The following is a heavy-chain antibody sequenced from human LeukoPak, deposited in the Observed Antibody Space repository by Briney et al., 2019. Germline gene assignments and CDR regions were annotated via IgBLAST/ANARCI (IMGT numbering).Heavy chain of an antibody. J-gene: IGHJ6*04. CDR2: INHSGST. V-gene: IGHV4-34*01. CDR3: ARVGISSYDYYEMDV. CDR1: GGSFSGYY. D-gene: IGHD6-13*01. Sequence: SETLSLTCAVYGGSFSGYYWSWIRQPPGKGLEWIGEINHSGSTNYNPSLKSRVTISVDTSKNQFSLKLTSVTAADTAVYYCARVGISSYDYYEMDVWGKGTTVTISS.